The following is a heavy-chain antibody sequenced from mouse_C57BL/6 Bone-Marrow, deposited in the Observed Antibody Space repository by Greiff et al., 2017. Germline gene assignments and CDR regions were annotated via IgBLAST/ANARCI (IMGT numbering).Heavy chain of an antibody. CDR3: ARDYYYGLYYFDY. CDR1: GYTFTSYW. V-gene: IGHV1-69*01. J-gene: IGHJ2*01. D-gene: IGHD1-1*01. Sequence: VQLQQPGAELVMPGASVKLSCKASGYTFTSYWMHWVKQRPGQGLEWIGEIDPSDSYTNYNQKFKGKSTLTVDQSSSTAYMQLSSLTSEDSAVYYCARDYYYGLYYFDYWGQGTTLTVSS. CDR2: IDPSDSYT.